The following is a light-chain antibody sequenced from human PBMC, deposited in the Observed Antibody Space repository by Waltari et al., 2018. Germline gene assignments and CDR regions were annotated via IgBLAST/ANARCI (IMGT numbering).Light chain of an antibody. J-gene: IGKJ5*01. CDR3: QQYNVWPPIT. CDR2: DAS. Sequence: EILMTQSPATLSVSPGERATLSCRASQSIASNLAWYQQRPDQPPRLLIFDASTRATGVPARFSGSGSGTEFTLTIRTLQSEDSAVYYCQQYNVWPPITFGQGTRLEIK. CDR1: QSIASN. V-gene: IGKV3-15*01.